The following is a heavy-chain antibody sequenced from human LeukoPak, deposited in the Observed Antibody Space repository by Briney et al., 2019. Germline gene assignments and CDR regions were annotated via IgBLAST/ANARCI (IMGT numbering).Heavy chain of an antibody. D-gene: IGHD4-11*01. CDR1: GYTFTSYG. V-gene: IGHV1-18*01. CDR3: ARGQPNYRSFDY. Sequence: ASVKVSCKASGYTFTSYGISWVRQAPGQGLEWMGWISAYNGNTNYAQKLQGRVTMTRDTSTSTVYMELSSLRSEDTAVYYCARGQPNYRSFDYWGQGTLVTVSS. J-gene: IGHJ4*02. CDR2: ISAYNGNT.